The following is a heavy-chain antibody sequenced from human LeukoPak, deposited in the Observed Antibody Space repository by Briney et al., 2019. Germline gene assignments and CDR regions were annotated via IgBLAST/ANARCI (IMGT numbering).Heavy chain of an antibody. CDR2: IYSGGST. CDR3: ARGLQGYGYYYYFDY. J-gene: IGHJ4*02. V-gene: IGHV3-53*01. Sequence: GGSLRLSCAASGFTASSNYMSWVRQAPGKGLEWVSVIYSGGSTYYADSVKGRFTISRDNSKNTLYLQMNSLRAEDTAVYYCARGLQGYGYYYYFDYWGQGTLVTVSS. D-gene: IGHD5-18*01. CDR1: GFTASSNY.